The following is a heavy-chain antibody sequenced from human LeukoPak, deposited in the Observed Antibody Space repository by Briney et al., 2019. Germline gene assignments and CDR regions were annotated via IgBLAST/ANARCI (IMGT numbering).Heavy chain of an antibody. J-gene: IGHJ5*02. CDR2: IYSTGTT. V-gene: IGHV4-4*07. D-gene: IGHD3-9*01. Sequence: PSETLSLTCNVSGGSISSSYWYWIRQPAGKRLEWIGRIYSTGTTDSNPSLKDRLSTSIDTSKTSFSLKLKSVTPADTAVYYCATERRNRFDPLTRSYMSWFDPWGQGRLVTVSS. CDR1: GGSISSSY. CDR3: ATERRNRFDPLTRSYMSWFDP.